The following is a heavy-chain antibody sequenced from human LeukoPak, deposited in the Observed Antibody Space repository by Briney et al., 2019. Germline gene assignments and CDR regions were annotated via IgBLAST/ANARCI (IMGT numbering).Heavy chain of an antibody. J-gene: IGHJ3*02. CDR2: ISYDGNNK. V-gene: IGHV3-30*03. Sequence: GGSLRLSCAASGFTFSSHGMHWVRQAPGKGLEWVAVISYDGNNKYYADSVKGRFTISRDNSKNTLFLQMNSLRAEDTAVYYCARAGYCSGGSCYLAAFDIWGQGTMVTVSS. D-gene: IGHD2-15*01. CDR1: GFTFSSHG. CDR3: ARAGYCSGGSCYLAAFDI.